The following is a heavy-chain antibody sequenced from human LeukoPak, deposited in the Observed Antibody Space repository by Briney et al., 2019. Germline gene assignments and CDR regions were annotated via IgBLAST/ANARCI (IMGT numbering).Heavy chain of an antibody. CDR2: INPNSGGT. Sequence: ASVKVSCKTSGYTFTGYYMHWVRQAPGQGLEWMGWINPNSGGTNYAQKFQGRVTMTRDTSISTAYMELSRLRSDDTAVYYCARGNGDSDTAMVTSFDYWGQGTLVTVSS. D-gene: IGHD5-18*01. CDR1: GYTFTGYY. J-gene: IGHJ4*02. CDR3: ARGNGDSDTAMVTSFDY. V-gene: IGHV1-2*02.